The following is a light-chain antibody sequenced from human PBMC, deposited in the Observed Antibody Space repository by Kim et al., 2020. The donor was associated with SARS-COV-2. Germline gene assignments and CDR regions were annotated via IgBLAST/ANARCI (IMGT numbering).Light chain of an antibody. CDR3: QQYISCPRT. V-gene: IGKV1-17*03. Sequence: DIQMTQSPSALSASVGDRVTITCQASRDISNYLAWYQQKPGKAPKRLIYAASDLQTGVASRFSGSGSGTEFTLTISSLQPEDIATYHCQQYISCPRTFGGGTKVDIK. CDR1: RDISNY. J-gene: IGKJ4*01. CDR2: AAS.